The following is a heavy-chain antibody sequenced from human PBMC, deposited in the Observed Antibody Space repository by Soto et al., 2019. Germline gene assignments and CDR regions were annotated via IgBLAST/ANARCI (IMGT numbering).Heavy chain of an antibody. V-gene: IGHV3-23*01. CDR1: GFTFNIYA. CDR2: ISGSGDLA. Sequence: PGGSLRLSCAASGFTFNIYAMTWVRQAPGKGLEWVSAISGSGDLAYYADSVRGRFTISRDSSKNTVSLEMTSLRAEDTAVYYCAKGGRQWLVTSDFNYWGQGALVTVSS. J-gene: IGHJ4*02. CDR3: AKGGRQWLVTSDFNY. D-gene: IGHD6-19*01.